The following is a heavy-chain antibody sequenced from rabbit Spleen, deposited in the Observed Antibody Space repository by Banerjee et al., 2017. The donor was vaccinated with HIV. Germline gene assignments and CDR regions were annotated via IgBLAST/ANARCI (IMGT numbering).Heavy chain of an antibody. V-gene: IGHV1S40*01. Sequence: QSLEESGGDLVKPGASLTLTCAASGVSFSTSSYMCWVRQAPGKGLEWIACIDTGTTGFTYFATWAKGRFTCSKTSSTTVTLQMTSLTAADTATYFCARDGGSDGFHFNLWGQGTLVTVS. CDR2: IDTGTTGFT. CDR3: ARDGGSDGFHFNL. J-gene: IGHJ4*01. CDR1: GVSFSTSSY. D-gene: IGHD6-1*01.